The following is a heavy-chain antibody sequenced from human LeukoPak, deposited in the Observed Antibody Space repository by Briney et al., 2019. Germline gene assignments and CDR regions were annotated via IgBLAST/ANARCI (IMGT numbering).Heavy chain of an antibody. D-gene: IGHD3-3*01. CDR2: ISYDGSNK. J-gene: IGHJ3*02. Sequence: PGRSLRLSCAASGFTFSSYAMHWVRQAPGKGLEWVAVISYDGSNKYYADSVKGRFTISRDNSKNTLYLQMNSLRAEDTAVYYCASTSRGNYDFWSGYAFDIWGQGTMVTVSS. CDR3: ASTSRGNYDFWSGYAFDI. V-gene: IGHV3-30-3*01. CDR1: GFTFSSYA.